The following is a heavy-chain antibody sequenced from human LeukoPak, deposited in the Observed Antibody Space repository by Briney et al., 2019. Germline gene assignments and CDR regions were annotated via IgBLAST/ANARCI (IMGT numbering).Heavy chain of an antibody. CDR2: ISWNSGSI. CDR3: AKASGGLLFDY. V-gene: IGHV3-9*01. D-gene: IGHD1-26*01. Sequence: GRSLRLSCAASGSTFDDYAMHWVRQAPGKGPEWVSGISWNSGSIGYADSVKGRFTISRDNAKNSLYLQMNSLRAEDTALYYCAKASGGLLFDYWGQGTLVTVSS. J-gene: IGHJ4*02. CDR1: GSTFDDYA.